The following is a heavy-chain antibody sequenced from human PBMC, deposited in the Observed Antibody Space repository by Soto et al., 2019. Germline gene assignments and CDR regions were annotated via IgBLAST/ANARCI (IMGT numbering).Heavy chain of an antibody. D-gene: IGHD6-13*01. CDR2: INPNSGGT. CDR3: SRAPNAAAGTNFDY. V-gene: IGHV1-2*02. Sequence: ASVKVSCKASGYTFTGYYMHWVRQAPGQGLEWMGWINPNSGGTNYAQKFQGRVTMTRDTSTSTVYMELSSLRSEDTAVYYCSRAPNAAAGTNFDYWGQGTLVTVSS. CDR1: GYTFTGYY. J-gene: IGHJ4*02.